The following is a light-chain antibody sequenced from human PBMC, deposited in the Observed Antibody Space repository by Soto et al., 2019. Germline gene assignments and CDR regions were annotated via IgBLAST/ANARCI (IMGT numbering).Light chain of an antibody. V-gene: IGKV1-5*03. Sequence: EIQMSEAPCGRRVSEEDRFTITCRASKTISSWLAWYQQKPGKAPQLLIYKASTLKSGVPSRFSGSGSGTEFTLTISSLQPDDFATYYCHQSYRNPRTFGLGTKVDIK. CDR2: KAS. CDR1: KTISSW. J-gene: IGKJ1*01. CDR3: HQSYRNPRT.